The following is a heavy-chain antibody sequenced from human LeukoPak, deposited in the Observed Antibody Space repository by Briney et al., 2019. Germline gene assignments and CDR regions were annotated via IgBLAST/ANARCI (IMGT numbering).Heavy chain of an antibody. CDR3: ARVGIAAAGTDDYYYYGMDV. V-gene: IGHV1-2*04. Sequence: ASVKVSCKASGYTFTGYYMHWVRQAPGQGLEWMGWINPNSGGTNYAQKFQGWVTMTRDTSISTAYMELSRLRSDDTAVYYCARVGIAAAGTDDYYYYGMDVWGQGTTVTVSS. CDR1: GYTFTGYY. D-gene: IGHD6-13*01. J-gene: IGHJ6*02. CDR2: INPNSGGT.